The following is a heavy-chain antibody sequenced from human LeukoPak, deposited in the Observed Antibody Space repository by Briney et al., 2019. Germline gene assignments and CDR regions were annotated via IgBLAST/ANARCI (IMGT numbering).Heavy chain of an antibody. CDR1: GFTFSSYA. CDR3: ARDGQYYGSGSAFTIDY. J-gene: IGHJ4*02. V-gene: IGHV3-30-3*01. CDR2: ISYDGSNK. Sequence: GGSLRLSCAASGFTFSSYAMHWVRQAPGKGLEWVAVISYDGSNKYYADSVKGRFTISRDNSKNTLYMQMNSLRSEDTAVYYCARDGQYYGSGSAFTIDYWGQGTGVTVSA. D-gene: IGHD3-10*01.